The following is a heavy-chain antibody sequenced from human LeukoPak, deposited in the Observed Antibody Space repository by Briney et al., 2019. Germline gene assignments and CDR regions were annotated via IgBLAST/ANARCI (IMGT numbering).Heavy chain of an antibody. CDR2: IYSGGST. CDR3: ARAEGPNDSADY. J-gene: IGHJ4*02. V-gene: IGHV3-53*01. CDR1: GFTVSSNY. Sequence: GGSLRLSCAASGFTVSSNYMSWVRQAPGKGLEWVSVIYSGGSTYYADSVKGRFTISRDNSKNTLYLQMNSLRAEDTAVYYCARAEGPNDSADYWGQGTLVTVSS. D-gene: IGHD2-15*01.